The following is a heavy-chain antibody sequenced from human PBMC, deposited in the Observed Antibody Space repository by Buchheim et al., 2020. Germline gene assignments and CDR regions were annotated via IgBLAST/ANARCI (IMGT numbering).Heavy chain of an antibody. CDR3: ARYCSGSSCYEYFDY. CDR1: GGSISSCGYS. CDR2: IYHSGST. V-gene: IGHV4-30-2*01. D-gene: IGHD2-15*01. J-gene: IGHJ4*02. Sequence: QLQLQESGSVLVKPSQTLSLTCAVSGGSISSCGYSWSWIRQPPGKGLEWIGYIYHSGSTYYNPSPKSRVTISVDKAKNQVSLKLSSVTAADTAVYYCARYCSGSSCYEYFDYWGQGTL.